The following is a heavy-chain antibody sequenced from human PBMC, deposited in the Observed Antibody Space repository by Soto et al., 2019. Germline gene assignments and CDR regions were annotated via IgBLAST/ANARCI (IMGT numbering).Heavy chain of an antibody. V-gene: IGHV1-8*01. D-gene: IGHD2-15*01. CDR1: GYTFTSYD. J-gene: IGHJ5*02. CDR3: ARVVVVAATYWFDP. Sequence: ASVKVSCKASGYTFTSYDINWVRQATGQGLEWMGWMNPNSGNTGYAQKFQGRVTMTTNTSISTAYMVLSSLRSDDTAVYYCARVVVVAATYWFDPWGQGTPVTVSS. CDR2: MNPNSGNT.